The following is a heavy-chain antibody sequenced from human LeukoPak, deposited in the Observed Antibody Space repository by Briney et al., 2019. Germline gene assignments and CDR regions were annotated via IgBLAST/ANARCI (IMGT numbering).Heavy chain of an antibody. CDR2: VYYHGGT. D-gene: IGHD1-14*01. V-gene: IGHV4-61*01. J-gene: IGHJ2*01. CDR1: GSSVSSGSYY. CDR3: ARRVGTRDWYFDL. Sequence: PSETLSLTCTVSGSSVSSGSYYWSWIRQPPGKGLEWIGYVYYHGGTNYSPSLKSRVTISVDTSKNQFSLKLTSVTAADTAVYYCARRVGTRDWYFDLWGRGTLVTVSS.